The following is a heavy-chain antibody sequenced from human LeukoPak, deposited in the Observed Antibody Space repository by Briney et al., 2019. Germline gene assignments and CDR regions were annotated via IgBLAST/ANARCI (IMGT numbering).Heavy chain of an antibody. CDR2: INPNSGGT. Sequence: ASVKVSCKASGYTFTGYYMHWVRQAPGQGLEWMGWINPNSGGTNYAQKFQGRVTMTRDTSISTAYMELSRLRSDDTAVYYCARSPSTMVVTPDYWGQGTLVTVSS. V-gene: IGHV1-2*02. CDR3: ARSPSTMVVTPDY. J-gene: IGHJ4*02. CDR1: GYTFTGYY. D-gene: IGHD4-23*01.